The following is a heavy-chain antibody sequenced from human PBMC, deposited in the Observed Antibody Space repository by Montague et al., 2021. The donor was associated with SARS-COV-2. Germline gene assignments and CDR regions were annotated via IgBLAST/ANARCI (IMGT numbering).Heavy chain of an antibody. J-gene: IGHJ6*02. V-gene: IGHV3-74*01. CDR2: INSDGSST. CDR1: GFTFSRYW. D-gene: IGHD6-13*01. Sequence: SLRLSCAASGFTFSRYWMHWVRQAPGKGLVWVSRINSDGSSTSYADSVKGRFTISRDNAKNTLYPQMNSLRAEDTAVYYCARSGQQLVHPLATLYYYYGMDVWGQGTTVTVSS. CDR3: ARSGQQLVHPLATLYYYYGMDV.